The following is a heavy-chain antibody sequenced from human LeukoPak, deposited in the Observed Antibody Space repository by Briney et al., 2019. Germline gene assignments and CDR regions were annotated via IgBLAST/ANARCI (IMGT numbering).Heavy chain of an antibody. CDR3: ARGPVTRFEI. CDR2: IYSGGTT. Sequence: GGSLRLSCAASGFSFSSYAMNWVRRAPGKGLEWVSVIYSGGTTYYADSVKGRFTISRDNSNNTLYLQMNSLRAEDTAVYYCARGPVTRFEIWGQGTMVTVSS. J-gene: IGHJ3*02. D-gene: IGHD4-17*01. V-gene: IGHV3-53*01. CDR1: GFSFSSYA.